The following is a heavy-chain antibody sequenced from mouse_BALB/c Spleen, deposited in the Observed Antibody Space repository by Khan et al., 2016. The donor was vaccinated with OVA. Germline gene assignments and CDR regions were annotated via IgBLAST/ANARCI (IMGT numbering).Heavy chain of an antibody. CDR2: IYPGSGST. J-gene: IGHJ3*01. CDR1: GYTFTSYW. CDR3: TRWSYWFAY. D-gene: IGHD2-12*01. V-gene: IGHV1S22*01. Sequence: LQQPGSELVRPGASVKLSCKASGYTFTSYWMHWVKQRPGQGLEWIGDIYPGSGSTNYDEKFKSKATLNVDTSSSTAYMQLSSSTSEDSAVYYCTRWSYWFAYWGQGTLVTVSA.